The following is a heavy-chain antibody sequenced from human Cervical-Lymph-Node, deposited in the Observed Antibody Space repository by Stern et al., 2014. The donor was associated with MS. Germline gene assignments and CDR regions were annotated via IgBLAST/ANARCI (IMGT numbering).Heavy chain of an antibody. Sequence: QLQLQESGPGKVKPSETLSLTCSVSGGSISSYYCRWVRQPAGTGMEWIGRINTFGNTNFNPSISGRLTMSVATSKTQFSLKLKSVTAADTAVYYCARGVLGFGEFPYGMDVWGQGTTVTVSS. D-gene: IGHD3-10*01. CDR2: INTFGNT. CDR3: ARGVLGFGEFPYGMDV. V-gene: IGHV4-4*07. CDR1: GGSISSYY. J-gene: IGHJ6*02.